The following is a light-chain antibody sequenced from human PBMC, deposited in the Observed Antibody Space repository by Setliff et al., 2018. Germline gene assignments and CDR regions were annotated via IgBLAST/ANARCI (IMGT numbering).Light chain of an antibody. CDR1: SSDVGGYNY. V-gene: IGLV2-14*01. CDR2: EVI. Sequence: QSVLTQPASVSGSPGQSITISCTGSSSDVGGYNYVSWYQQHPGKAHKLMIYEVINRPSGVSNRFSGSKSGNTASLTISGLQAEDEADYYCNSYTSSTTVVFGGGTKGTVL. CDR3: NSYTSSTTVV. J-gene: IGLJ2*01.